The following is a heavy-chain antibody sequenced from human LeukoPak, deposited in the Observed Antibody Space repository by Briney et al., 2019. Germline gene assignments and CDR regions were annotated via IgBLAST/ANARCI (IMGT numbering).Heavy chain of an antibody. CDR2: IIPIFGTA. CDR3: AMTGSADHSAYFQH. V-gene: IGHV1-69*13. J-gene: IGHJ1*01. CDR1: GGTFSNYA. D-gene: IGHD6-6*01. Sequence: SVKVSFMASGGTFSNYAIYWVRQAPGQGLEWMGGIIPIFGTANYAQKFQGRVTITADESTSTAYMELSSLRSEDTAVYYCAMTGSADHSAYFQHWGQGTLVTVSS.